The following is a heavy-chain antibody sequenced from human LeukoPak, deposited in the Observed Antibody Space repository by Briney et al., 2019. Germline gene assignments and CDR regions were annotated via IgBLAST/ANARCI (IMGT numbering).Heavy chain of an antibody. CDR1: GFTFSDYY. CDR2: ISSSGSTI. CDR3: ARDLKDYYDSSGYYSFDY. Sequence: GGSLRLSCAASGFTFSDYYMSWIRQGPGKGLEWVSYISSSGSTIYYADSVKGRFTISRDNAKNSLYLQMNSLRAEDTAVYYCARDLKDYYDSSGYYSFDYWGQGTLVTVSS. V-gene: IGHV3-11*04. J-gene: IGHJ4*02. D-gene: IGHD3-22*01.